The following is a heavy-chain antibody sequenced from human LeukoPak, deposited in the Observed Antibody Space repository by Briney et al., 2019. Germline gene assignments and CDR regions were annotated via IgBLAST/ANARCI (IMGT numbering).Heavy chain of an antibody. CDR2: IYPGDSDT. V-gene: IGHV5-51*01. D-gene: IGHD6-19*01. J-gene: IGHJ5*02. Sequence: GESLKISCKGSGYRFTSYWIGWVRQMPGKGLEWMGIIYPGDSDTRYSPSFQGQVTISADKSISTAYLQWSSLKASDTAMYYCARQAYSSVDWFDPWGQGTLVTVSS. CDR1: GYRFTSYW. CDR3: ARQAYSSVDWFDP.